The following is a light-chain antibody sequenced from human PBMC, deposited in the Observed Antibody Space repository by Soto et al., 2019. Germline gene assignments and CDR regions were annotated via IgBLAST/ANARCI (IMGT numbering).Light chain of an antibody. V-gene: IGKV1-5*03. CDR2: EAS. J-gene: IGKJ1*01. Sequence: DIQMTQSPSTLSASVGERVTITCRASQSIGKWLAWYQQKPGKAPKLLMYEASILESGVPSTFSGSGSGTEFTLTINNLQADDLATYYCQQYTTYSRTFGQGTKVEIK. CDR3: QQYTTYSRT. CDR1: QSIGKW.